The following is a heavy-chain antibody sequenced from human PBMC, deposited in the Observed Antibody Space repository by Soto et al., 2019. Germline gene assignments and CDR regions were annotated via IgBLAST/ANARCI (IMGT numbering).Heavy chain of an antibody. J-gene: IGHJ5*02. CDR2: ISYDGSNK. V-gene: IGHV3-30-3*01. D-gene: IGHD6-6*01. CDR3: AREWQQLVNWFDP. Sequence: QVQLVESGGGVVQPGRSLRLSCAASGFTFSSYAMHWVRQAPGKGLEWVAVISYDGSNKYYADSVKGRFTISRDNSKNTLYLQMNSLRAEDTAVYYCAREWQQLVNWFDPWGQGPLVTVSS. CDR1: GFTFSSYA.